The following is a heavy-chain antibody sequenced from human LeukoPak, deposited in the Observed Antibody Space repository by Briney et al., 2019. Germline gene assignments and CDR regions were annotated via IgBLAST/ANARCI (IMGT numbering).Heavy chain of an antibody. CDR3: AKGNWRYYDY. Sequence: GGSLRLSCAASGFTFSTYVMSWVRQAPGKGLEWVSAISGSGGSTYYADSVKGRFTISRDNSKNTLYLQMNSLGADDTAVYYCAKGNWRYYDYWGQGTLVTVSS. J-gene: IGHJ4*02. D-gene: IGHD3-10*01. CDR1: GFTFSTYV. CDR2: ISGSGGST. V-gene: IGHV3-23*01.